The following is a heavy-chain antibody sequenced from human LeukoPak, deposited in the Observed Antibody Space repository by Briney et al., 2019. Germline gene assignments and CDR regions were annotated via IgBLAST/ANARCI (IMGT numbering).Heavy chain of an antibody. J-gene: IGHJ4*02. Sequence: GASVKVSCKASGYTFTSYGISWVRQAPGQGLVWMGWISGYSGNTNYVQKFQGRVTMATDTSTSTVYMELRSLRSDDTAVYYCARDIATVVHQEWGQGTLVTVSS. CDR2: ISGYSGNT. V-gene: IGHV1-18*01. CDR1: GYTFTSYG. CDR3: ARDIATVVHQE. D-gene: IGHD2-2*01.